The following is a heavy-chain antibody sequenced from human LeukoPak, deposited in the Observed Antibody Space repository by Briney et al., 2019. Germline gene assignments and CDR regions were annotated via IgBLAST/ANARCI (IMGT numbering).Heavy chain of an antibody. CDR2: IYYSGST. D-gene: IGHD2-2*01. Sequence: SETLSLTCTLSGGSIYSYYWNWIRQPPGKRLEWIGYIYYSGSTNYNPSLKSRVTISLDTSKDQFSLNLTSVTAADTAVYYCARLDCSTTSCYEYFQHWGQGTLVTVSS. CDR1: GGSIYSYY. J-gene: IGHJ1*01. CDR3: ARLDCSTTSCYEYFQH. V-gene: IGHV4-59*08.